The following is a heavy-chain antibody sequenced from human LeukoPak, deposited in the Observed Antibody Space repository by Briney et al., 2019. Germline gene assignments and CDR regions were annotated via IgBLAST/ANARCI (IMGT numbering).Heavy chain of an antibody. CDR1: GGSISSGGYS. CDR2: IYYSGST. Sequence: PSETLSLTCAVSGGSISSGGYSWSWIRQPPGKGLEWIGYIYYSGSTNYNPSLKSRVTISVDTSKNQFSLKLSSVTAADTAVYYCARGGRYRQDYWGQGTLVTVSS. J-gene: IGHJ4*02. D-gene: IGHD2-15*01. V-gene: IGHV4-61*08. CDR3: ARGGRYRQDY.